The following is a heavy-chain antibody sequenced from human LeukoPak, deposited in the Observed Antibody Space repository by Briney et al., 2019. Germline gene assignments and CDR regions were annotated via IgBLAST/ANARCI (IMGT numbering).Heavy chain of an antibody. CDR3: ARVDNWNSKDY. CDR2: IIPIFGTA. J-gene: IGHJ4*02. Sequence: ASVKVSCKASGGTFISYAISWVRQAPGQGLEWMGGIIPIFGTANYAQKFQGRVTITADESTSTAYMELSSLRSEDTAVYYCARVDNWNSKDYWGQGTLVTVSS. V-gene: IGHV1-69*13. CDR1: GGTFISYA. D-gene: IGHD1-7*01.